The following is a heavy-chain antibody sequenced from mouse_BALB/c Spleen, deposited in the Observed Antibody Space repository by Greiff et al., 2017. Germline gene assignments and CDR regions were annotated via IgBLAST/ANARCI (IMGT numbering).Heavy chain of an antibody. D-gene: IGHD2-10*01. CDR2: INPSTGYT. CDR3: ARAYYGKAMDY. CDR1: GYTFTSYW. Sequence: QVQLQQSGAELAKPGASVKMSCKASGYTFTSYWMHWVKQRPGQGLEWIGYINPSTGYTEYNQKFKDKATLTADKSSSTAYMQLGSLTSEDSAVYYCARAYYGKAMDYWGQGTSVTVSS. J-gene: IGHJ4*01. V-gene: IGHV1-7*01.